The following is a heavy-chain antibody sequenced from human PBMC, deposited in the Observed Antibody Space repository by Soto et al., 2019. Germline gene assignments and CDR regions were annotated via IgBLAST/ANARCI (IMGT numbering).Heavy chain of an antibody. CDR1: GDTFNFYS. J-gene: IGHJ4*02. CDR3: ATSYGSGYRAFDY. D-gene: IGHD3-10*01. V-gene: IGHV1-69*04. Sequence: QVQLVQSGAEVKRPGSSVKVSCKASGDTFNFYSINWVRQAPGLGLEWMGRVNPIVSMSNYAQRFQGRVTMTAHKSTSTDYMELSGLRSEDTAIYYCATSYGSGYRAFDYWGQGALVTVSS. CDR2: VNPIVSMS.